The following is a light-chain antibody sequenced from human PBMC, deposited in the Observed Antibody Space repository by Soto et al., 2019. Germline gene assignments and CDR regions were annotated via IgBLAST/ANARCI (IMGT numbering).Light chain of an antibody. V-gene: IGLV2-14*03. CDR1: SSDVGGNKY. CDR3: GSYTGSSTSWV. CDR2: DVS. J-gene: IGLJ3*02. Sequence: QSALTQPASVSGSPGQSITISCTGTSSDVGGNKYVSWYQHHPGKAPKRMIYDVSSRPSGVSNRFSGSKSDNTASLTISGLQAEDGADYYCGSYTGSSTSWVFGGGTKLTVL.